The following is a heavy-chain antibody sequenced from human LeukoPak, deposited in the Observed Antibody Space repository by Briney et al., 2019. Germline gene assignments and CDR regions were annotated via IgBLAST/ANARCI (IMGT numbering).Heavy chain of an antibody. D-gene: IGHD2-2*03. CDR2: IYPGDSDT. CDR1: GYSFTNYW. CDR3: ARPPSRGYSSSFEY. Sequence: GESLKISCKGSGYSFTNYWIGWVRQMPGKGLEWMGIIYPGDSDTRYSPSFQGQVTISADKSITTAYLQWSSLKAPDTAIYYCARPPSRGYSSSFEYWGQGTLVTVSS. J-gene: IGHJ4*02. V-gene: IGHV5-51*01.